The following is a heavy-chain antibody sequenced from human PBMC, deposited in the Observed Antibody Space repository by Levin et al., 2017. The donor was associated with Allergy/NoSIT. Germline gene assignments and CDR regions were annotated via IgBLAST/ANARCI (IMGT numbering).Heavy chain of an antibody. V-gene: IGHV5-51*01. CDR2: IHPGDSDT. D-gene: IGHD2/OR15-2a*01. CDR3: ARHPAGNYYYGMDG. CDR1: GYSFITYW. Sequence: PGGSLRLSCEASGYSFITYWIGWVRQMPGKGLEWMGIIHPGDSDTKYSPSFQGQVTISADKSISTAYLQLSSLKASDTAMYYCARHPAGNYYYGMDGWGQGTTVTVSS. J-gene: IGHJ6*02.